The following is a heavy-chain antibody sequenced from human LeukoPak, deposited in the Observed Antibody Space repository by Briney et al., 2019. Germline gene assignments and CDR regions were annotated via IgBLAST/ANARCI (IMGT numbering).Heavy chain of an antibody. J-gene: IGHJ4*02. D-gene: IGHD3-10*01. V-gene: IGHV3-30*18. CDR2: ISYDGSNK. Sequence: PGGSLRLSCAASGFTFSSSGMHWVRQAPGKGLERVAVISYDGSNKYYADSVKGRFTFSRDNSKNTLYLQMNSLRAEDTAVYYCAKIAIWFGELEYYFDYWGQGTLVTVSS. CDR3: AKIAIWFGELEYYFDY. CDR1: GFTFSSSG.